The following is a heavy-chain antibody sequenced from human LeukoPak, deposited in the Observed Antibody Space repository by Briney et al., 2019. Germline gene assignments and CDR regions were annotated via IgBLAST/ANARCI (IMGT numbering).Heavy chain of an antibody. V-gene: IGHV4-59*01. D-gene: IGHD5-18*01. CDR3: ARIRGYSYGHDAFDI. J-gene: IGHJ3*02. Sequence: KPSETLSLTCTVSGGSISSYYWSWIRQPPGKGLEWIGYIYYSGSTNYNPSLKSRVTISVDTSKNQFSLKLSSVTAADTAVYYCARIRGYSYGHDAFDIWDQGTMVTVSS. CDR2: IYYSGST. CDR1: GGSISSYY.